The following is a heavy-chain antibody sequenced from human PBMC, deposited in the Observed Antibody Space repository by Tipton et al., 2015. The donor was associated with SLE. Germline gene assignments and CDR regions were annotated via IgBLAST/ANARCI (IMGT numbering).Heavy chain of an antibody. CDR2: IYYSGST. J-gene: IGHJ4*02. Sequence: TLSLTCTVSGGSISSSSYYWGWIRQPPGKGLEWIGSIYYSGSTYYNPSLKSRVTISVDTSKNQFSLKLSSVTAADTAVYYCARHRRATLDYWGQGTLVTVSS. D-gene: IGHD1-26*01. CDR3: ARHRRATLDY. CDR1: GGSISSSSYY. V-gene: IGHV4-39*07.